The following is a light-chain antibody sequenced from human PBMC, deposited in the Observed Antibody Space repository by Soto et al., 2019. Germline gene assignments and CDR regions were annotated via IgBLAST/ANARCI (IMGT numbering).Light chain of an antibody. V-gene: IGKV1-16*02. CDR2: AAS. CDR3: QQYRAYPLS. J-gene: IGKJ4*01. CDR1: QDIRNF. Sequence: DIQVTQSPSSLPASEGETVTISCRASQDIRNFVAWFQQKPGKAPLSLIYAASFPQDGVPSKFTASGSGTDFTFTITSLQPEDSATYYCQQYRAYPLSFGGGTTVEV.